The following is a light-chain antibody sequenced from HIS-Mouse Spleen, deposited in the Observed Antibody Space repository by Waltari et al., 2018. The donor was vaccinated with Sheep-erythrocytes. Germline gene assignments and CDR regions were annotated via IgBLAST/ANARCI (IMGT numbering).Light chain of an antibody. CDR1: SLRSYY. Sequence: SSELTQDPAVSVALGQTVRITCQGDSLRSYYASWYQQKPGQAPVLVIYGKNNRPPGIPDRLSGSSSGNTASLTITGAHAEDEADYYCNSRDSSGNHLVFGGGTKLTVL. CDR2: GKN. J-gene: IGLJ3*02. CDR3: NSRDSSGNHLV. V-gene: IGLV3-19*01.